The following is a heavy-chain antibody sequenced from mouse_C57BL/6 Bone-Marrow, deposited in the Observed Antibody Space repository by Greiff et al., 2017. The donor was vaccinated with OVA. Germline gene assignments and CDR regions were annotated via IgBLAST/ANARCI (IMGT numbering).Heavy chain of an antibody. CDR3: ARDWDSITTVVATGAY. Sequence: EVQGVESGGGLVKPGGSLKLSCAASGFTFSSYAMSWVRQTPEKRLEWVATISDGGSYTYYPDNVKGRFTISRDNAKNNLYLQMSHLKSEDTAMYYCARDWDSITTVVATGAYWGQGTLVTVSA. V-gene: IGHV5-4*01. CDR2: ISDGGSYT. CDR1: GFTFSSYA. D-gene: IGHD1-1*01. J-gene: IGHJ3*01.